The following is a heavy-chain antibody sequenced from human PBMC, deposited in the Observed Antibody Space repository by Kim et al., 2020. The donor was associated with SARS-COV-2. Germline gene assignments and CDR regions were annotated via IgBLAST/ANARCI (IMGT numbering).Heavy chain of an antibody. CDR3: ARRGEYGDQRSWWNAFDI. CDR1: GGTFSSYA. V-gene: IGHV1-69*13. J-gene: IGHJ3*02. Sequence: SVKVSCKASGGTFSSYAISWVRQAPGQGLEWMGGIIPIFGTANYAQKFQGRVTITADESTSTAYMELSSLRSEDTAVYYCARRGEYGDQRSWWNAFDIWGQGTMVTVSS. CDR2: IIPIFGTA. D-gene: IGHD4-17*01.